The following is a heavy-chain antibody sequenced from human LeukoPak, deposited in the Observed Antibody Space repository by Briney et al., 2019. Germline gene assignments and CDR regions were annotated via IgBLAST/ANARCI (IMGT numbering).Heavy chain of an antibody. J-gene: IGHJ4*02. CDR3: GKGPWFGELLSYFDY. V-gene: IGHV3-23*01. D-gene: IGHD3-10*01. CDR2: ISGSIGST. CDR1: GFTFTSYA. Sequence: SGGSLRLSCAASGFTFTSYAMSWVRQAPGKGLEWVSAISGSIGSTYYADSVKGRFTISRDNSKNTLSLQMNSLRAEDTAVYYCGKGPWFGELLSYFDYWGQGTLVTVSS.